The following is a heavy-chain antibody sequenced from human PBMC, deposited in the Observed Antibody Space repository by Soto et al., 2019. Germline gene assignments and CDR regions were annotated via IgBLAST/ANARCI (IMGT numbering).Heavy chain of an antibody. V-gene: IGHV4-4*02. Sequence: PSETLSLTCAVSGGSISSHNWWSWVRQPPGKGLEWIGEIYHSGGTNYNPSLKSRVTISEDTSKSQFSLKVNSMTAADTAVYYCARYRREAVAGYTLDNWGQGILVTVSS. J-gene: IGHJ4*02. CDR3: ARYRREAVAGYTLDN. CDR1: GGSISSHNW. CDR2: IYHSGGT. D-gene: IGHD6-13*01.